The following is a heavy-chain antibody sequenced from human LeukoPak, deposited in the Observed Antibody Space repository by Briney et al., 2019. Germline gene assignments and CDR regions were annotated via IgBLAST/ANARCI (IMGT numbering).Heavy chain of an antibody. J-gene: IGHJ4*02. CDR1: GGSISSYY. Sequence: SETLSLTCTVSGGSISSYYWSWIRQPPGKGLEWIGYIYYSGSTNYNPSLKSRVTISVDTSKNQFSLKLSSVTAADTAVYYCARQVSTHTAVAGTAVDYWGQGTLVTVSS. V-gene: IGHV4-59*08. D-gene: IGHD6-19*01. CDR2: IYYSGST. CDR3: ARQVSTHTAVAGTAVDY.